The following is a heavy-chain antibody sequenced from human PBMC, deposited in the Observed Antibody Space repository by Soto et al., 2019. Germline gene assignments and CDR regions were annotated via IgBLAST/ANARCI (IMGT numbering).Heavy chain of an antibody. J-gene: IGHJ6*03. V-gene: IGHV3-9*01. Sequence: EVQLVESGGGLVQPGRSLRLSCAASGFSFDEYAIHWVRQAPGKGLQWVAGFCWNSGRRGYADSVKGRFTISRDYAKNSLYMQMDSLRPADTALYYCAKGGRYYSYHVDVWGKGTTVTVS. CDR3: AKGGRYYSYHVDV. CDR1: GFSFDEYA. CDR2: FCWNSGRR.